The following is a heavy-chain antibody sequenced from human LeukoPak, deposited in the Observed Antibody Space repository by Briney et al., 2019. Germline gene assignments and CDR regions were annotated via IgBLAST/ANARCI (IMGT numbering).Heavy chain of an antibody. Sequence: SETLSLTCTVSGGSISSYYWSWIRQPPGKGLEWIGYIYYSGSTNYNPSLKSRVTICVDTSKKQFSLKLSSVTAADTAVYYCARDLLGAFGIWGQGTMVTVSS. V-gene: IGHV4-59*01. J-gene: IGHJ3*02. CDR2: IYYSGST. D-gene: IGHD2-15*01. CDR1: GGSISSYY. CDR3: ARDLLGAFGI.